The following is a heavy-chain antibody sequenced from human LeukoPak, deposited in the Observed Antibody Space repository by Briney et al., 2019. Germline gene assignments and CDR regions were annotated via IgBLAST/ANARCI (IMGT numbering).Heavy chain of an antibody. V-gene: IGHV4-4*02. CDR3: ASKEYYYYGMDV. Sequence: SGTQSLTCAVSGGSSSSSNWWNWVRQPPGKGLEWIGEIDHSGRTNYNPSLKSRVTISVDKSKNQIPLKLSSVTAADTAVYYCASKEYYYYGMDVWGQGTTVTVSS. CDR1: GGSSSSSNW. J-gene: IGHJ6*01. CDR2: IDHSGRT.